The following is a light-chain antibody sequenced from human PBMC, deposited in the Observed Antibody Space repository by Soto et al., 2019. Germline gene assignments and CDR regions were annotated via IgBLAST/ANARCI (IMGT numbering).Light chain of an antibody. CDR2: AAS. V-gene: IGKV3-15*01. J-gene: IGKJ2*01. CDR1: QSVSTN. CDR3: QHYNNWPFT. Sequence: EIVMTQSPATLSVSPGEGATLSCRASQSVSTNLAWYQQKPGQAPSLVIYAASARATGIPARFSGSGSGTELTLTISSLQSEDFAVYYCQHYNNWPFTFGQGTKLEIK.